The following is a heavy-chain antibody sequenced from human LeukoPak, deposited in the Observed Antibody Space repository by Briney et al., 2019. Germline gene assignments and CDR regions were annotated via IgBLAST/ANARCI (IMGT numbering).Heavy chain of an antibody. D-gene: IGHD2-2*02. CDR3: ARGEYTTSSFDY. CDR1: GFTFRDYY. V-gene: IGHV3-11*01. J-gene: IGHJ4*02. Sequence: GGSLRLSCAASGFTFRDYYMTWIRQAPGKGLEWNSHISSAAYTLYYADSVKGRFTISRDNANNALFLQMNSLRAEDTAVYFCARGEYTTSSFDYWGLGTLVTVSS. CDR2: ISSAAYTL.